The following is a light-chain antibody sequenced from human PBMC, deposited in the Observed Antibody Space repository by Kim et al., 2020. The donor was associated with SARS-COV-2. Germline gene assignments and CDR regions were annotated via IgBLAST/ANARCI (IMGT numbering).Light chain of an antibody. CDR3: QQTYDPPYT. J-gene: IGKJ2*01. Sequence: DIQMTQSPSSLSASVGDRVTITCRASHSISRNLNWYQQKPGKAPNLLIYAVSKLQSGVPSRFTGSGSGTDFTITISSLHPEDFASYYCQQTYDPPYTFGQGTKLAI. V-gene: IGKV1-39*01. CDR2: AVS. CDR1: HSISRN.